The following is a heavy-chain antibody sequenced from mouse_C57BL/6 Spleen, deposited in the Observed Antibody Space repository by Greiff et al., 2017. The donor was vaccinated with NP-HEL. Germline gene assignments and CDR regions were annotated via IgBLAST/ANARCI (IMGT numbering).Heavy chain of an antibody. CDR3: ARGWDWYFDV. D-gene: IGHD1-1*02. CDR1: GYTFTSYT. V-gene: IGHV1-4*01. Sequence: QVQLHQSGAELARPGASVKMSCKASGYTFTSYTMHWVKQRPGQGLEWIGYINPSSGYTKYNQKFKDKATLTADKSSSTAYMQLSSLTSEDSAVYYCARGWDWYFDVWGTGTTVTVSS. J-gene: IGHJ1*03. CDR2: INPSSGYT.